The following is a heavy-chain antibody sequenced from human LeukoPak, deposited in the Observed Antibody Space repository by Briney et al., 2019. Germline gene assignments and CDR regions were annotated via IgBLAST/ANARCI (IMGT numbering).Heavy chain of an antibody. V-gene: IGHV3-15*01. CDR3: ATISAPGGYRRGAVDY. D-gene: IGHD1-26*01. CDR2: IRSKIDGGTT. CDR1: GFTLSNAW. J-gene: IGHJ4*02. Sequence: GGSLRLSCATSGFTLSNAWMTWVRQAPGKGLEWVGRIRSKIDGGTTDYGAPVKGRFTISRDDSKNTLYLQMNSLKTEDTAVYYCATISAPGGYRRGAVDYWGQGTLVTVSS.